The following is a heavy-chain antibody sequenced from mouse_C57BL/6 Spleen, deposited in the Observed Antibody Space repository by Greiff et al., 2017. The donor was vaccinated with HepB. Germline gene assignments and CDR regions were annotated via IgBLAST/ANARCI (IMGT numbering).Heavy chain of an antibody. CDR1: GFTFSSYG. CDR3: ARHGTAQVYFDY. D-gene: IGHD3-2*02. CDR2: ISSGGSYT. J-gene: IGHJ2*01. V-gene: IGHV5-6*01. Sequence: EVKLMESGGDLVKPGGSLKLSCAASGFTFSSYGMSWVRQTPDKRLEWVATISSGGSYTYYPDSVKGRFTISRDNAKNTLYLQMSSLKSEDTAMYYCARHGTAQVYFDYWGQGTTLTVSS.